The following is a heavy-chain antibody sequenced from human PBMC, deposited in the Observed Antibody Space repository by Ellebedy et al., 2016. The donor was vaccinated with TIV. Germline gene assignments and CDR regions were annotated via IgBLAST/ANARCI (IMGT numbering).Heavy chain of an antibody. CDR1: GGSISSSSYY. CDR3: ARGTGPYYYYYGMDV. J-gene: IGHJ6*02. CDR2: IYYSGRT. V-gene: IGHV4-39*07. Sequence: SETLSLTXTVSGGSISSSSYYWGWIRQPPGKGLEWIGSIYYSGRTYYNPSLKSRVTMSVDTSKNQFSLKLSSVTAADTAVYYCARGTGPYYYYYGMDVWGQGTTVTVSS. D-gene: IGHD1-14*01.